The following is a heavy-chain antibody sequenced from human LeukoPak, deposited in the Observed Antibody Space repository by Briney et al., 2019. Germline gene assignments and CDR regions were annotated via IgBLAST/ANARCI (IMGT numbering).Heavy chain of an antibody. CDR2: IYTSGNT. D-gene: IGHD4-11*01. V-gene: IGHV4-4*07. CDR1: GGSISSYY. CDR3: ANPPTVTSFHY. Sequence: SETLSLTCTISGGSISSYYWSWIRQPAGKGLEWIGRIYTSGNTHYNPSLKSRVTMSVDTSQNQFSLNLSSVTAADTAVYYCANPPTVTSFHYWGQGTLVTVSS. J-gene: IGHJ4*02.